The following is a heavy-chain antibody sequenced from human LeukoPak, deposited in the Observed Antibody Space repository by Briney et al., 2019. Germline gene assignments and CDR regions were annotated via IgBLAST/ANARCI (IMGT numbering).Heavy chain of an antibody. CDR3: AKDGYCTNGVCYGYFDY. Sequence: GGSLRLSCAASGFTFSSYGMHWVRQAPGKGLEWVAFIRYDGSNKYYADSVKGRFTISRDNSKNTLYLQMNSLRAEDAAVYYCAKDGYCTNGVCYGYFDYWGQGTLVTVSS. V-gene: IGHV3-30*02. CDR1: GFTFSSYG. D-gene: IGHD2-8*01. J-gene: IGHJ4*02. CDR2: IRYDGSNK.